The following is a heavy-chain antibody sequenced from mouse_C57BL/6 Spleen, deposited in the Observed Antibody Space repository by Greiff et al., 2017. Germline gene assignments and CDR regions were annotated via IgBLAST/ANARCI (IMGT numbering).Heavy chain of an antibody. J-gene: IGHJ2*01. CDR3: ARLDEGYFDY. CDR2: IDPSDSET. Sequence: QVQLQQSGAELVRPGSSVKLSCKASGYTFTSYWMHWVKQRPIQGLEWIGNIDPSDSETHYNQKFKDKATLTVDKSSSTAYMQLSSLTSEDSAVYYCARLDEGYFDYWGQGTTLTVSS. CDR1: GYTFTSYW. V-gene: IGHV1-52*01.